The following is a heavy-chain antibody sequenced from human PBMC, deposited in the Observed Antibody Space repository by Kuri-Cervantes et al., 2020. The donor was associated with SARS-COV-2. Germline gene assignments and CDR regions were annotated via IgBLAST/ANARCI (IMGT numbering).Heavy chain of an antibody. J-gene: IGHJ4*02. Sequence: ASVKVSCKASGYTFTSYYMHWVRQAPGQGLEWMGWISAYNGNTNYAQKLQGRVTMTTDTSTSTAYMELRSLRSDDTAVYYCARVGLMITFGGVIVIPPDYWGQGTLVTVSS. V-gene: IGHV1-18*04. D-gene: IGHD3-16*02. CDR1: GYTFTSYY. CDR3: ARVGLMITFGGVIVIPPDY. CDR2: ISAYNGNT.